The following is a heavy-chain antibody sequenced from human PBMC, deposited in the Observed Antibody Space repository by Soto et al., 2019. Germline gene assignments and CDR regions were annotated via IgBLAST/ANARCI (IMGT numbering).Heavy chain of an antibody. CDR3: ARRIVVVITTKEEDWFDP. Sequence: QLQLQESGPGLVKPSETLSLTCTVSGGSISSSSYYWGWIRQPPGKGLEWIGSIYYSGSTYYNPSLKSRVTISVDTSKNQFSLKLGSVTAADTAVYYCARRIVVVITTKEEDWFDPWGQGTLVTVSS. V-gene: IGHV4-39*01. CDR1: GGSISSSSYY. D-gene: IGHD3-22*01. CDR2: IYYSGST. J-gene: IGHJ5*02.